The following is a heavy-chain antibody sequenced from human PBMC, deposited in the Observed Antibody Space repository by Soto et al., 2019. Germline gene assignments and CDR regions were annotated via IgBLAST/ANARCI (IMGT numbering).Heavy chain of an antibody. CDR1: GGTFSRYA. CDR3: AQTLGLAVAGPGRFDL. D-gene: IGHD6-19*01. Sequence: QVQLVQSGAEVKKYGSSVKVSCKASGGTFSRYAISWVRQAPGQGLEWMGGITPMFGTANYAQKFQGRVTITADESTSTAYMELSSRRSDDTAVYYCAQTLGLAVAGPGRFDLWGRGTLVTVSS. V-gene: IGHV1-69*12. CDR2: ITPMFGTA. J-gene: IGHJ2*01.